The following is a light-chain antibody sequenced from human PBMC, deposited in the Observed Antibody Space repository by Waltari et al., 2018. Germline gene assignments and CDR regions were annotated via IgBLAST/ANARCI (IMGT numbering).Light chain of an antibody. CDR2: VNSDGSH. Sequence: QLVLTQSPSASASLGASVKLTCTLSSGHSSNVIAWHQKQAAKGPRYLMKVNSDGSHRKGDKIPDRFSGSSSGAERYLTISNLQSEDEADYYCQTGGHGTWVFGGGTKLTVL. CDR3: QTGGHGTWV. CDR1: SGHSSNV. J-gene: IGLJ3*02. V-gene: IGLV4-69*01.